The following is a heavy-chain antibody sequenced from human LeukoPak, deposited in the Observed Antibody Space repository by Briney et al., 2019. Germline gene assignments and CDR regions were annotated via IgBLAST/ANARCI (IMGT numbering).Heavy chain of an antibody. CDR1: GFTFSSYA. V-gene: IGHV3-23*01. CDR3: AKDGSWDFWSGYYTYYYCYMDV. J-gene: IGHJ6*03. D-gene: IGHD3-3*01. Sequence: AGGSLRLSCAASGFTFSSYAMSWVRQAPGKGLEWVSAISGSGGSTYYADSVKGRFTISRDNSKNTLYLQMNSLRAEDTAVYYCAKDGSWDFWSGYYTYYYCYMDVWGKGTTVTVSS. CDR2: ISGSGGST.